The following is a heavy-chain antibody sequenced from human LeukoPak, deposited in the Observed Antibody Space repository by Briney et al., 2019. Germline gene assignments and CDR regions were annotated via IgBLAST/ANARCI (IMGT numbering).Heavy chain of an antibody. CDR1: GFTFSSYA. V-gene: IGHV3-23*01. CDR2: ISGSGGST. CDR3: AKDHYGCNPRTNYYYYMDV. Sequence: GGSLRLSCAASGFTFSSYAMSWVRQAPGKGLEWVSAISGSGGSTYYADSVKGRFTISRDNSKNTLYLQMNSLRAQDTAVYYCAKDHYGCNPRTNYYYYMDVWGKGTTVTVSS. D-gene: IGHD3-10*01. J-gene: IGHJ6*03.